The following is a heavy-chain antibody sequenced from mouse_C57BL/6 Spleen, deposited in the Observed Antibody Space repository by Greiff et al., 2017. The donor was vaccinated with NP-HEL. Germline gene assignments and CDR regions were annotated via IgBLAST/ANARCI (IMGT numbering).Heavy chain of an antibody. D-gene: IGHD2-3*01. CDR3: ARGVYDGYYPYAMDY. CDR2: IHPNSGST. V-gene: IGHV1-64*01. CDR1: GYTFTSYW. Sequence: QVQLQQPGAELVKPGASVKLSCKASGYTFTSYWMHWVKQRPGQGLEWIGMIHPNSGSTNYNEKFKSKATLTVDKSSSTAYMQLSSLTSEDSAVYYCARGVYDGYYPYAMDYWGQGTSVTVSS. J-gene: IGHJ4*01.